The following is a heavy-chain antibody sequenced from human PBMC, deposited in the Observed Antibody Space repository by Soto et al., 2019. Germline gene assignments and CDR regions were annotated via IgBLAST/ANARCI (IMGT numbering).Heavy chain of an antibody. J-gene: IGHJ4*03. CDR1: SDAISHRHYY. Sequence: LALTCAVSSDAISHRHYYWNWIRQSPGKGLEWIASIAYSGSTYYNPSLKSRVVISADTSKKLLCQKLRAVTAAEQALYFCARDEPYSCGSDVWDQGPQATGTS. CDR2: IAYSGST. D-gene: IGHD2-15*01. CDR3: ARDEPYSCGSDV. V-gene: IGHV4-30-4*01.